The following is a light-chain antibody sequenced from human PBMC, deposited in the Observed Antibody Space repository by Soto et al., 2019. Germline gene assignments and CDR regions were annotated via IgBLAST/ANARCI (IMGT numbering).Light chain of an antibody. CDR2: GNS. J-gene: IGLJ1*01. CDR3: QSYDSSLSGYV. V-gene: IGLV1-40*01. CDR1: SSNIGANYD. Sequence: QSALTQPPSVSGAPGQRVTISCTGSSSNIGANYDVHWYQHLPGTAPKLLIYGNSDRPSGVPDRFSGSKSGTSASLAITGLQAEDEADYYCQSYDSSLSGYVVGTGTKVTV.